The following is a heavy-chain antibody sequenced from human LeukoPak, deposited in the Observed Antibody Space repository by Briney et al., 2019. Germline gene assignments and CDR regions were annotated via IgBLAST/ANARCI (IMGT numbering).Heavy chain of an antibody. Sequence: SQTLSLTCTVSGGSISSGDYYWSWIRQPPGKGLEWIGYIYYSGSTNYNPSLKSRVTISVDTSKNQFSLKLSSVTAADTAVYYCARAGRPIAAAGILDYWGQGTLVTVSS. CDR1: GGSISSGDYY. D-gene: IGHD6-13*01. CDR2: IYYSGST. CDR3: ARAGRPIAAAGILDY. J-gene: IGHJ4*02. V-gene: IGHV4-30-4*08.